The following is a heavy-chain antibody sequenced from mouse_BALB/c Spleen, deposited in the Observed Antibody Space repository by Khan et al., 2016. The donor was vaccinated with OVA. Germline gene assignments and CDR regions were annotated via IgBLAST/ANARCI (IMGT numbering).Heavy chain of an antibody. CDR2: IYPGSDNA. CDR1: GYTFTYYV. J-gene: IGHJ2*01. V-gene: IGHV1-81*01. CDR3: ARGDGYYVYFDY. D-gene: IGHD2-3*01. Sequence: QVRLQQSGPELVKPGASVKMSCKASGYTFTYYVITWVKQRTGQGLEWIGEIYPGSDNAYYNEGFKGKATLTADKSSNTTHMQLSSLTSEDSAVYFCARGDGYYVYFDYWGQGTTLTVSS.